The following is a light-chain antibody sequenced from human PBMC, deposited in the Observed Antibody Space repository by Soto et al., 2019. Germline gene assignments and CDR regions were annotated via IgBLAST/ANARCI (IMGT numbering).Light chain of an antibody. V-gene: IGLV2-8*01. CDR3: KSYAGSNTYV. CDR1: KNDIGVYDF. CDR2: EVV. Sequence: LTQPPSASGSPGQSVTISCTGTKNDIGVYDFVSWYQHHPGKAPRLIIYEVVQRPSGVPDRFSGSKSGNTASLTVSGLQAADEADYFCKSYAGSNTYVFGSGTKVTAL. J-gene: IGLJ1*01.